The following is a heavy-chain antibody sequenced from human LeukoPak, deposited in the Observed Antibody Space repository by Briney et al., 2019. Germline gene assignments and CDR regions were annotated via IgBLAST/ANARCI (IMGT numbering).Heavy chain of an antibody. Sequence: GGSLRLSCAASGFTFSSYGMSWVRQAPGKGLEWVSAISGSGGSTYYADSVKGRFTISRDNSKNTLYLQMNSLRVEDTAMYYCARILSSAWGELGYWGQGTLVTVSS. CDR2: ISGSGGST. D-gene: IGHD6-19*01. J-gene: IGHJ4*02. CDR3: ARILSSAWGELGY. V-gene: IGHV3-23*01. CDR1: GFTFSSYG.